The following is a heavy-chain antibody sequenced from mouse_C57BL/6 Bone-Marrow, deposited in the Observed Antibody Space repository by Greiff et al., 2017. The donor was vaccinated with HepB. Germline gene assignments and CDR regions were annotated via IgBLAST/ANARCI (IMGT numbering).Heavy chain of an antibody. V-gene: IGHV1-59*01. Sequence: QVQLQQPGAELVRPGTSVKLSCKASGYTFTSYWMHWVKQRPGQGLEWIGVIDPSDSYTNYNQKFKGKATLTVDTSSSTAYMQLSSLTSEDSAVYYCAREDYPLCFAYWGQGTLVTVSA. J-gene: IGHJ3*01. CDR2: IDPSDSYT. CDR3: AREDYPLCFAY. CDR1: GYTFTSYW. D-gene: IGHD2-4*01.